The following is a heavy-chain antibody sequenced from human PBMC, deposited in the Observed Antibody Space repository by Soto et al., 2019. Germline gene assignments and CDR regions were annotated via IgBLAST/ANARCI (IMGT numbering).Heavy chain of an antibody. CDR2: IYYSGST. V-gene: IGHV4-61*01. CDR3: ARERAGHRRSWLDP. CDR1: GGSVSSGSYY. Sequence: PSETLSLTCTVSGGSVSSGSYYWSWIRQPPGKGLEWIGYIYYSGSTNYNPSLKSRVTISVDTSKNQFSLKLSSVTAADTAVYYCARERAGHRRSWLDPSSQGTLVTLSS. J-gene: IGHJ5*02.